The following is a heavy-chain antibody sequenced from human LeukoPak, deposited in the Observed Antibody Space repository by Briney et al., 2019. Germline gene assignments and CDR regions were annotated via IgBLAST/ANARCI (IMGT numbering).Heavy chain of an antibody. CDR3: ARDSGGTSHDY. Sequence: GRSLRLSCAASGFTFSSYSMNWVRQAPGKGLEWVSSISSSSSYIYYADSVKGRFTISRDNSKNTLYLQMNSLRAEDTAVYYCARDSGGTSHDYWGQGTLVTVSS. V-gene: IGHV3-21*01. CDR1: GFTFSSYS. D-gene: IGHD1-1*01. CDR2: ISSSSSYI. J-gene: IGHJ4*02.